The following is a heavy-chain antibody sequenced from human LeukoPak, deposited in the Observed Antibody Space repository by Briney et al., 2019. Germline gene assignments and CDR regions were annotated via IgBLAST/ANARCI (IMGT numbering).Heavy chain of an antibody. CDR2: MNPNSGNT. J-gene: IGHJ4*02. Sequence: ASVKVSCKASGYTFTSYGINWVRQATGQGLEWMGWMNPNSGNTGYAQKFQGRVTMTRNTSISTAYMELSSLRSEDTAMYYCARVPYGSGYYFDYWGQGTLVTVSS. CDR3: ARVPYGSGYYFDY. CDR1: GYTFTSYG. D-gene: IGHD3-10*01. V-gene: IGHV1-8*02.